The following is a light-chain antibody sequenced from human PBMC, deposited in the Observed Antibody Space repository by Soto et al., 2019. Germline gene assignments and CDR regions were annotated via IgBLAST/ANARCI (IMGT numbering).Light chain of an antibody. V-gene: IGLV2-14*01. J-gene: IGLJ1*01. CDR1: SSDVGGYNY. CDR3: SSYTTSSTYYV. CDR2: EVS. Sequence: QSALTQPASVSGSPGQSITISCTGTSSDVGGYNYVSWYQQHPGKAPKLMIYEVSNRPSGVSNRFSGSKSCNTASLTISGLQAEDEADYYCSSYTTSSTYYVFGTGTKVTVL.